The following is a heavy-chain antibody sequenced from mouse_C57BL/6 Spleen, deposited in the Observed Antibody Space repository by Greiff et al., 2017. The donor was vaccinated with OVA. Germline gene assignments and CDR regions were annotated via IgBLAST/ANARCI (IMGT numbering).Heavy chain of an antibody. V-gene: IGHV1-72*01. CDR1: CSTFTSSW. J-gene: IGHJ4*01. Sequence: QVQLQPPLSELVKPFASVQLSCTSSCSTFTSSWLHCFSPLPVRGLALIGRIDPNSGGTKYTETFKSKATLTVDKPSSTAYMQLSSLTSEDSAVYYCARLSPGDYYAMDYWGQGTSVTVSS. CDR2: IDPNSGGT. CDR3: ARLSPGDYYAMDY.